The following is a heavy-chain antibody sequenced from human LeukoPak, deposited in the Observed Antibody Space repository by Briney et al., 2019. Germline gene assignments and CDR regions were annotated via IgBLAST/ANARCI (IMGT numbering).Heavy chain of an antibody. CDR3: ARDLRVYDSGSYWAYGMDV. CDR1: GFTFSSYW. CDR2: IKQDGSEK. D-gene: IGHD3-10*01. V-gene: IGHV3-7*01. J-gene: IGHJ6*02. Sequence: GGSLRLSCAASGFTFSSYWMSWVRQAPGKGLEWVANIKQDGSEKYYVDSVKGRFTISRDNAKNSLYLQMNSLRAEDTAVYYCARDLRVYDSGSYWAYGMDVWGQGTTVTVSS.